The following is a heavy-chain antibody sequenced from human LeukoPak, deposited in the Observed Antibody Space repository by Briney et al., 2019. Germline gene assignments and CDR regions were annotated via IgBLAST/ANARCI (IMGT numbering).Heavy chain of an antibody. V-gene: IGHV3-33*01. J-gene: IGHJ4*02. D-gene: IGHD3-10*01. CDR3: ARGRITMVRGDLYYFDY. CDR1: GFTFSSYG. Sequence: GRSLRLSCAASGFTFSSYGMHWVRQAPGKGLEWVAVIWCDGSNKYYADSVKGRFTISRDNSKNTLYLQMNSLRAEDTAVYYCARGRITMVRGDLYYFDYWGQGTLVTVSS. CDR2: IWCDGSNK.